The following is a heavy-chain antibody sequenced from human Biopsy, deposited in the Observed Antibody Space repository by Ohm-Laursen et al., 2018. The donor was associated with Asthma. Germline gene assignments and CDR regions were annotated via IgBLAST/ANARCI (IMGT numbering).Heavy chain of an antibody. CDR2: IYYSGST. D-gene: IGHD5-24*01. J-gene: IGHJ4*02. V-gene: IGHV4-59*11. CDR1: GGYLTGHY. Sequence: SETLSLTCIVYGGYLTGHYWNWIRQPPVKGLEWIGYIYYSGSTYYNPSLKSRVSISLDTSKNQFSLKLSSVTAADTAVYYCSRNKIEDGIYFDNWGQGTLVTVSS. CDR3: SRNKIEDGIYFDN.